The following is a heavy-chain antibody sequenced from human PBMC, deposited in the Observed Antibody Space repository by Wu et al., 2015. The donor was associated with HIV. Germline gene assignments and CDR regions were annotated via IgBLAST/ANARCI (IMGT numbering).Heavy chain of an antibody. CDR2: INPRRRLAL. D-gene: IGHD3-10*01. V-gene: IGHV1-2*02. Sequence: QVHLVQSGAEVKKPGASVKVSCKASGYTFTDYYIHWVRQAPGQGLEWMGWINPRRRLALTMHGSFRAGSPMTRDTYRQYKPTLDLSSLRSETTKAVYYCAKEPLNGSGSHFNWFDPWGQGTL. J-gene: IGHJ5*02. CDR3: AKEPLNGSGSHFNWFDP. CDR1: GYTFTDYY.